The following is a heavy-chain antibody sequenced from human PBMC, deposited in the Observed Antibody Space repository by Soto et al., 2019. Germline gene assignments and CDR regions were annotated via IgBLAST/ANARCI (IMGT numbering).Heavy chain of an antibody. V-gene: IGHV3-15*01. CDR2: IKREIDGGTT. Sequence: EGQLVESGGDLVKPGGSLRLSCAASRFTFRDAWMSWVRQAPGKGLEWVGSIKREIDGGTTDYAAPVKGRFTISRDDSENTLYLQMNSLKTEDTAVYYCTTGLSNGYYNFDFWGQGTLVTVSS. D-gene: IGHD3-22*01. J-gene: IGHJ4*02. CDR1: RFTFRDAW. CDR3: TTGLSNGYYNFDF.